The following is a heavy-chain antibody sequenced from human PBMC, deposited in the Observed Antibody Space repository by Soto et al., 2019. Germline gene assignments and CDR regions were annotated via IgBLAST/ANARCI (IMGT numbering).Heavy chain of an antibody. V-gene: IGHV1-69*06. Sequence: SVKVSCKASGGTFSSYAISWVRQAPGQGLEWMGGIIPIFGTANYAQKFQGRVTITADKSTSTAYMELSSLRSEDTAVYYCARSRRRIPAAGNPHAYYYYYGMDVWGQGTTVTVSS. CDR1: GGTFSSYA. CDR2: IIPIFGTA. CDR3: ARSRRRIPAAGNPHAYYYYYGMDV. D-gene: IGHD6-13*01. J-gene: IGHJ6*02.